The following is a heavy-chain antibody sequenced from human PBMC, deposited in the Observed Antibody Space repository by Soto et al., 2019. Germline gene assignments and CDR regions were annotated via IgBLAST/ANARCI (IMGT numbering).Heavy chain of an antibody. CDR2: ISSSSSYT. CDR1: GFTLSSYA. D-gene: IGHD1-1*01. Sequence: SGGSLRLSCAASGFTLSSYAMTWVRQAPGKGLEWVSYISSSSSYTNYADSVKGRFTISRDNAKNSLYLQMNSLRAEDTAVYYWARVQTGTDAFDIWGQGTMVTVSS. J-gene: IGHJ3*02. V-gene: IGHV3-21*05. CDR3: ARVQTGTDAFDI.